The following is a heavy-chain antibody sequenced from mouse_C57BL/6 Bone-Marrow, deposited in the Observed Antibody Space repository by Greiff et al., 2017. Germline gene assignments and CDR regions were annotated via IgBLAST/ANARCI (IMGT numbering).Heavy chain of an antibody. CDR1: GFTFSSYG. CDR3: AREDGDY. V-gene: IGHV5-6*01. CDR2: ISSGGSYT. J-gene: IGHJ2*01. Sequence: VQLKESGGDLVKPGASLKLSCAASGFTFSSYGMSWVRQTPDKRLEWVATISSGGSYTYYPDSVKGRFTISRDNANNTLYLQMSSLKSEDTAMYCCAREDGDYWGQGTTLTVSS.